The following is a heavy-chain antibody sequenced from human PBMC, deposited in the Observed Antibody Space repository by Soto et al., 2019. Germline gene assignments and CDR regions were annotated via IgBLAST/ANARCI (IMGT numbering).Heavy chain of an antibody. CDR2: ISYDGSNK. D-gene: IGHD5-18*01. Sequence: QPGGSLRLSCAASGFTFSSYGMHWVRQAPGKGLEWVAVISYDGSNKYYADSVKGRFTISRDNSKNTLYLQMNSLRAEDTAVYYCAKDQGGYSYGFDYWGQGTLVTVSS. J-gene: IGHJ4*02. CDR3: AKDQGGYSYGFDY. CDR1: GFTFSSYG. V-gene: IGHV3-30*18.